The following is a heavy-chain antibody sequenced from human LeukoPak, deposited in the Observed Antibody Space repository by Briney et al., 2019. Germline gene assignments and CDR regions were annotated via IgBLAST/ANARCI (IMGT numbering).Heavy chain of an antibody. J-gene: IGHJ4*02. D-gene: IGHD5-18*01. Sequence: ASVKVSCKASGYTFTDNHIHWVRQDPGQGLEWMGWINPKSGDTNYAQKFQGRVTLTRDASISTAYMELSSLRSDDTALYYCAYRGDTYAYDHWGQGTLVTVSS. CDR3: AYRGDTYAYDH. CDR2: INPKSGDT. CDR1: GYTFTDNH. V-gene: IGHV1-2*02.